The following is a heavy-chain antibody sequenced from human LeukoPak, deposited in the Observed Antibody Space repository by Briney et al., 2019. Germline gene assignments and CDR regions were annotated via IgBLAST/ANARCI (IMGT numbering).Heavy chain of an antibody. CDR3: ARPVGIAAAGTFNAGSKYYMDV. Sequence: PSETLSLTCTVSGYSISSGFYWGWIQQPPGKGLEWIGSMYHSGSSYYNPSLKSRVTISVDTSKNQFSLKLSSVTAADTAVYYCARPVGIAAAGTFNAGSKYYMDVWGKGTTVTISS. CDR1: GYSISSGFY. V-gene: IGHV4-38-2*02. CDR2: MYHSGSS. J-gene: IGHJ6*03. D-gene: IGHD6-13*01.